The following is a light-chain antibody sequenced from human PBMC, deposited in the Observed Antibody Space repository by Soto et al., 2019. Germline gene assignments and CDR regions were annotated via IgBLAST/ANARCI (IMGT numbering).Light chain of an antibody. CDR2: WAS. V-gene: IGKV4-1*01. J-gene: IGKJ1*01. Sequence: DIVMTQSPDSLAASLGERATINCKSSQTLLYSSNNKNYLAWYQQKPGQPPKLIIYWASTRESGVPDRFSGSGSGTDFSLTISSLQDEDVAVYYCQQYYNTPRTFGQGTKVEI. CDR1: QTLLYSSNNKNY. CDR3: QQYYNTPRT.